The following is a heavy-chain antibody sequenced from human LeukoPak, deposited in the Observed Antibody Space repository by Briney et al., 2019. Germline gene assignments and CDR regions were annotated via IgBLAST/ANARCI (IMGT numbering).Heavy chain of an antibody. CDR1: GYTFTDYY. CDR3: ASISEVWSGYYTVHHDY. D-gene: IGHD3-3*01. V-gene: IGHV1-2*02. J-gene: IGHJ4*02. Sequence: ASVKVSCKPSGYTFTDYYMHWVRQAPGQGLEWMGRINPNSGDTNYAQKFLGRVTMTRDTPISTAYMELSSLTSDDTAVYYCASISEVWSGYYTVHHDYWGQGTLVTVSS. CDR2: INPNSGDT.